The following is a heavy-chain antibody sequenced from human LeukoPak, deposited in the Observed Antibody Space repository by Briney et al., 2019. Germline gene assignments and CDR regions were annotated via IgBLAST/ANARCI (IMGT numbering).Heavy chain of an antibody. V-gene: IGHV3-21*01. CDR2: ISSSISYI. Sequence: GGSLRLSCAASGFTFSSYSMTWVRQAPGKGLEWVSSISSSISYIYYADAVKGRFTISRDNATNSLYLQMNSVRAEDTAVYYCARVLSGSYANDYYYYGMDVWGQGTTVTVSS. D-gene: IGHD1-26*01. CDR1: GFTFSSYS. J-gene: IGHJ6*02. CDR3: ARVLSGSYANDYYYYGMDV.